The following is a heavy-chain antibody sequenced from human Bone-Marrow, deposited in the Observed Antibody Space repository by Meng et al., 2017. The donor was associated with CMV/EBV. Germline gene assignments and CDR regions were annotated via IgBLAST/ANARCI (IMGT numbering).Heavy chain of an antibody. CDR3: ARLTIFGVVIAFEC. V-gene: IGHV4-39*01. CDR2: IYYSGST. J-gene: IGHJ4*02. Sequence: ETLSLTCTVSGGSISSSSYYWGWIRQPPGKGLEWIGSIYYSGSTYYNPSLKSRVTISVDTSKNQFSLKLSSVTAADTAVYYCARLTIFGVVIAFECWGQGTLVTVSS. D-gene: IGHD3-3*01. CDR1: GGSISSSSYY.